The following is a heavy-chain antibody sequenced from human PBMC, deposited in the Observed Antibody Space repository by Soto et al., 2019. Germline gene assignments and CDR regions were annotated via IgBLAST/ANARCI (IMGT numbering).Heavy chain of an antibody. CDR1: GFTFSSYE. CDR3: ARDREVVAADYGMDV. V-gene: IGHV3-48*03. J-gene: IGHJ6*02. Sequence: PGGSLRLSCAASGFTFSSYEMNWVRQAPGKGLEWVSYISSSGSTIYYADSVKGRFTISRDNAKNSLYLQMNSLRAEDTAVYYCARDREVVAADYGMDVWGQGTTVTVSS. CDR2: ISSSGSTI. D-gene: IGHD2-15*01.